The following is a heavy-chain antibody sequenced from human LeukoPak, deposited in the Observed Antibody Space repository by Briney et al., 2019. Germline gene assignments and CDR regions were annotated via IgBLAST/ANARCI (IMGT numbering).Heavy chain of an antibody. D-gene: IGHD5-12*01. Sequence: GSLRLSCAASGFTFSSYSMNWVRQAPGKGLEWVSSISSSSSYIYYADSVKGRFTISRDNAKNSLYLQMNSLRAEDTAVYYCASDVDIVTGGLDYWGQGTLVTVSS. CDR3: ASDVDIVTGGLDY. J-gene: IGHJ4*02. V-gene: IGHV3-21*01. CDR2: ISSSSSYI. CDR1: GFTFSSYS.